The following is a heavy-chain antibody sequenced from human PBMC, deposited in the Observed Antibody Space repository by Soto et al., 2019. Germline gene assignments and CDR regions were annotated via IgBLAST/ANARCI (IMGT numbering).Heavy chain of an antibody. V-gene: IGHV1-8*01. CDR1: GYTFTSYD. CDR3: ARGSGVQLWYYFDY. Sequence: QVQLVQSGAEVKKPGASVKVSCKASGYTFTSYDINWVRQATGQGLEWMGWMNPNSGHTGYAQKFQGRVTMTRHTSIITAYMELSSLRSEDTAVYYCARGSGVQLWYYFDYGGQGTLVTVSA. CDR2: MNPNSGHT. D-gene: IGHD5-18*01. J-gene: IGHJ4*02.